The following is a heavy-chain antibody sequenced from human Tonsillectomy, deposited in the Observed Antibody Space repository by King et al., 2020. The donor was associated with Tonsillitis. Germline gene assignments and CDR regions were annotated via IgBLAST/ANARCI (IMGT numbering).Heavy chain of an antibody. V-gene: IGHV3-33*08. CDR1: GFTLSSYG. CDR2: IWYCGSNK. Sequence: VQLVESGGGVVQPGTSLRISCSASGFTLSSYGMHCVRQAPGQGLELGAVIWYCGSNKYYADSGKGRFTSSRYNSKNTLDLQMNSLRAEDMAVYYCARDSYARTFDYWGQGTLVTVSS. J-gene: IGHJ4*02. CDR3: ARDSYARTFDY. D-gene: IGHD3-16*01.